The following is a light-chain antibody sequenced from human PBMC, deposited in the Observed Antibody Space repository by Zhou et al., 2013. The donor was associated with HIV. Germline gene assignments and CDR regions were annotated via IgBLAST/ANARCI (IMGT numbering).Light chain of an antibody. CDR1: QDVRNY. J-gene: IGKJ4*01. V-gene: IGKV1-9*01. Sequence: DIQLTQSPSFLSASVGDRVIITCRASQDVRNYLAWYQQKPGKAPKLLIYAASTLQSGVPSRFSGSRSGAEFTLTISSLQPENVASYYCHRFHYVSRSSFGGGTKVEIK. CDR2: AAS. CDR3: HRFHYVSRSS.